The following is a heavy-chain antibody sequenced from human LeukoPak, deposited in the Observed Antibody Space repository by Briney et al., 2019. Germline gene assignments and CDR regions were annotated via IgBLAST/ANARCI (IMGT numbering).Heavy chain of an antibody. D-gene: IGHD6-13*01. CDR3: ARIFSSSTSTIDY. CDR2: IYYSGST. V-gene: IGHV4-59*01. J-gene: IGHJ4*02. Sequence: PSETLSLTCTVSGGSISSYYWSWIRQPPGKGLEWIGYIYYSGSTNYNPSLKSRVTISVDTSKNQFSLKLSSVTAADTAVYYCARIFSSSTSTIDYWGQGTLVTVSS. CDR1: GGSISSYY.